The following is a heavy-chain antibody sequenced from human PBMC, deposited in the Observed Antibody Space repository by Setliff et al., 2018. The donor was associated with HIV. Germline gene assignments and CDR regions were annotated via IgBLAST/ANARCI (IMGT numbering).Heavy chain of an antibody. J-gene: IGHJ5*02. CDR3: ARLSVVVVAASYNWFDP. Sequence: SETLSLTCTVSGGSISSSSYYWGWIRQPPGKGLEWIGSIYYSGSTYYNPSLKSRVTISVDTSKNQFSLKLSSVTAADTAVYYCARLSVVVVAASYNWFDPWGQGALVTVSS. D-gene: IGHD2-15*01. CDR1: GGSISSSSYY. CDR2: IYYSGST. V-gene: IGHV4-39*01.